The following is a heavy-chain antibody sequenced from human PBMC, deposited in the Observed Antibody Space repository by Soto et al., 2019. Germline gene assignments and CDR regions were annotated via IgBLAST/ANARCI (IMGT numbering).Heavy chain of an antibody. CDR2: ISSSSSTI. J-gene: IGHJ6*02. Sequence: GGSLRLSCAASGFTFSSYSMNWVRQAPGKGLEWVSYISSSSSTIYYADSVKGRFTISRDNAKNSLYLQMNSLRDEDTAVYYCAREPVGGNSDYYYYGMDVWGQGTTVTVSS. CDR1: GFTFSSYS. V-gene: IGHV3-48*02. CDR3: AREPVGGNSDYYYYGMDV. D-gene: IGHD2-21*02.